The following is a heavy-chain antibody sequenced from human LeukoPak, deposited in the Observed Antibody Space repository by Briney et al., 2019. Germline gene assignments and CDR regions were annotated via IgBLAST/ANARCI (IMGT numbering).Heavy chain of an antibody. CDR2: IYYSGST. J-gene: IGHJ4*02. Sequence: PSETLSLTCTVSGGSISSGDYYWSWIRQPPGKGLEWIGYIYYSGSTYYNPSLKSRVTISVDTSKNQFSLKLSSVTAADTAVYYCAIEVVRGVINPFDYWGQGTLVTVSS. D-gene: IGHD3-10*01. CDR3: AIEVVRGVINPFDY. V-gene: IGHV4-30-4*01. CDR1: GGSISSGDYY.